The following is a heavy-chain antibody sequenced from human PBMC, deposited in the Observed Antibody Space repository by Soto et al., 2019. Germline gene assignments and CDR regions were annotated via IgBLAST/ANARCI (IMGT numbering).Heavy chain of an antibody. J-gene: IGHJ6*02. D-gene: IGHD7-27*01. CDR1: GYSFTSYW. CDR2: IYPGDSDT. Sequence: PGESLKISCKGAGYSFTSYWSGWVRQMPGKGLEWMGIIYPGDSDTRYRPSFQGQVTISADKSISTAYLQWSSLKASDTAMYYCARGGEPPNPFDYYYGMDVWGQGTTVTVSS. CDR3: ARGGEPPNPFDYYYGMDV. V-gene: IGHV5-51*01.